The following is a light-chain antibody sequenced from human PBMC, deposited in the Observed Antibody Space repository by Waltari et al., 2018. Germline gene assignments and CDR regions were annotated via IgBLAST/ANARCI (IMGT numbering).Light chain of an antibody. V-gene: IGKV3-11*01. J-gene: IGKJ1*01. CDR1: QSVSSY. CDR2: DAS. CDR3: QQRSNWRWT. Sequence: PGERATLSCRASQSVSSYLAWYQQKPGQAPRLLIYDASNRATGIPARFSGSGSGTDFTPTIRSLEPEDFAVYYCQQRSNWRWTFGQGTKVEIK.